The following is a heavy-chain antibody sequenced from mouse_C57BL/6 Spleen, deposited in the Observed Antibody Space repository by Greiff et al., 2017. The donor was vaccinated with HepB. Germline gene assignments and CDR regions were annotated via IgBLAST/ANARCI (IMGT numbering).Heavy chain of an antibody. V-gene: IGHV1-54*01. CDR1: GYAFTNYL. D-gene: IGHD2-4*01. J-gene: IGHJ2*01. CDR2: INPGSGGT. CDR3: ARCYDYDGGALDY. Sequence: QVQLKQSGAELVRPGTSVKVSCKASGYAFTNYLIEWVKQRPGQGLEWIGVINPGSGGTNYNEKFKGKATLTADKSSSTAYMQLSSLTSEDSAVYFCARCYDYDGGALDYWGQGTTLTVSS.